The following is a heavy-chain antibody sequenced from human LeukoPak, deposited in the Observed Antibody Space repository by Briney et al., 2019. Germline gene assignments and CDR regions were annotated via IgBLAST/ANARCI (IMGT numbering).Heavy chain of an antibody. CDR2: IYYTGST. CDR1: GGSISTYY. CDR3: ASYKTYSSSSNYYYMDV. J-gene: IGHJ6*03. D-gene: IGHD6-6*01. V-gene: IGHV4-59*12. Sequence: SETLSLTCTVSGGSISTYYWSWIRQPPGKGLEWIGYIYYTGSTNYNPSLKSRVTISVDTSKNQFSLKLSSVTAADTAVYYCASYKTYSSSSNYYYMDVWGKGTTVTVSS.